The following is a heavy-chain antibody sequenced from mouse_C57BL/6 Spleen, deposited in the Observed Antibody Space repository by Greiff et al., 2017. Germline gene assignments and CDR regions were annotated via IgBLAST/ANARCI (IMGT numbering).Heavy chain of an antibody. V-gene: IGHV5-17*01. CDR2: ISSGSSTI. J-gene: IGHJ2*01. CDR1: GFTFSGYG. D-gene: IGHD2-5*01. Sequence: EVHLVESGGGLVKPGGSLKLSCAASGFTFSGYGMHWVRQAPEKGLEWVAYISSGSSTIYYADTVKGRFTISRDNAKNTLFLQMTSLRSEDTAMYYCARPRYSNPYYFDYWGQGTTLTVSS. CDR3: ARPRYSNPYYFDY.